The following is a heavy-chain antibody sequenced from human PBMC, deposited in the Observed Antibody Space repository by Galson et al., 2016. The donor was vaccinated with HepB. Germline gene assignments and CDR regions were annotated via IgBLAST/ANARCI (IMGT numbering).Heavy chain of an antibody. CDR3: ARDDYSGGRGSPDY. Sequence: SGAEVKKPGESLKIPCAASGFFFSGRAMSWVRQAPGKGLEWVSGINRYGATTGYAASVKGRFTISRDNSNNTLYLQMNSLRTEDTAVYYCARDDYSGGRGSPDYWGQGTLVTVSS. V-gene: IGHV3-23*01. CDR1: GFFFSGRA. J-gene: IGHJ4*02. CDR2: INRYGATT. D-gene: IGHD4/OR15-4a*01.